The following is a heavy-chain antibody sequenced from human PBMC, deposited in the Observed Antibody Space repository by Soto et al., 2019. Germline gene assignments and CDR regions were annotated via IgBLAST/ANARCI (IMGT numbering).Heavy chain of an antibody. CDR1: GGTFRSYS. Sequence: QVQLVQSGGEVKKPGSSVKVSCPASGGTFRSYSITWVRQAPGQGLEWMGEIIPIFGTANYAQKIQGRVTITADESTSTAYMELSSLRSEDTAVYYCARDVGRHSGGIDYWGQGTQVTVSS. V-gene: IGHV1-69*01. D-gene: IGHD1-26*01. J-gene: IGHJ4*02. CDR2: IIPIFGTA. CDR3: ARDVGRHSGGIDY.